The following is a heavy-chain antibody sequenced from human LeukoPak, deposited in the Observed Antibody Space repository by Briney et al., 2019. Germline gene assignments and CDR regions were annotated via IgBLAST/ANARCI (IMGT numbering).Heavy chain of an antibody. D-gene: IGHD3-3*01. Sequence: PGGSLRLSCAVSGSTFSSYGMHWVRQPPGRGLEWVAVISYDGPNKYYADSVKGRFTISRDNSKNTLYLQMNSLRAEDTAVYYCAKIGRRYDFWTGYYEEEVDYMDVWGKGTTVTVSS. CDR2: ISYDGPNK. J-gene: IGHJ6*03. CDR1: GSTFSSYG. V-gene: IGHV3-33*05. CDR3: AKIGRRYDFWTGYYEEEVDYMDV.